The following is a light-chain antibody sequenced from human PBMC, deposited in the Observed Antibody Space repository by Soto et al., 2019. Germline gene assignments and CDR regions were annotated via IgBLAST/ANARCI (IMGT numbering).Light chain of an antibody. CDR1: SSNIGAAFD. Sequence: QSVLTQPPLVSGAPGQRVTISCTGGSSNIGAAFDVHWYQQFPGTAPKLLIYGNTNRPSGVPDRFSASRSGTSASLAITGLQAEDEADYYCQSFDNSLSGWVFGGGTKLTVL. V-gene: IGLV1-40*01. J-gene: IGLJ3*02. CDR2: GNT. CDR3: QSFDNSLSGWV.